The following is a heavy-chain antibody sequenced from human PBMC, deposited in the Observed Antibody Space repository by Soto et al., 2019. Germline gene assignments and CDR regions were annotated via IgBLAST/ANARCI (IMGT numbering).Heavy chain of an antibody. CDR3: ARGPTVSYVGSRNTALDY. V-gene: IGHV4-34*01. J-gene: IGHJ4*02. CDR2: INHSGST. CDR1: GGSFSGYY. D-gene: IGHD4-4*01. Sequence: SETLSLTCAVYGGSFSGYYWSWIRQPPGKGLEWIGEINHSGSTNYNPSLKSRVTISVDTSKNQFSLKLSSVTAADTAVYYCARGPTVSYVGSRNTALDYWGQGTLVTVSS.